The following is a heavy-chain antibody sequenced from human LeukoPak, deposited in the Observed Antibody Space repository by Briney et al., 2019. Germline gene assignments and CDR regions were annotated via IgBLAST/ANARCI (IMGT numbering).Heavy chain of an antibody. V-gene: IGHV4-30-4*08. D-gene: IGHD3-10*01. CDR3: ARGGGLWLNWFDP. Sequence: SETLSLTCTVSGGSISSGDYYWSWIRQPPGKGLEWIGYIYYSGSTYYNPSLKSRVTISVDTSKNQFSLKLSSVTAADTAVYYCARGGGLWLNWFDPWGQGTLVTVSS. J-gene: IGHJ5*02. CDR2: IYYSGST. CDR1: GGSISSGDYY.